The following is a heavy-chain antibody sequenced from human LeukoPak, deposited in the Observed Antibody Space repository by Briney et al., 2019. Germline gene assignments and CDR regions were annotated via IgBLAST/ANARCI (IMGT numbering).Heavy chain of an antibody. J-gene: IGHJ6*02. Sequence: GGSLRLSCAASGFTFNRCGMHWVRQAPGKGLEWVAVILYDGSHQYYTDSVKGRFTISRDNSKNTVFLQMDSLRAEDTGVYYCVKGSGTNDYGMDTWGQGTTVTVPS. CDR3: VKGSGTNDYGMDT. CDR2: ILYDGSHQ. CDR1: GFTFNRCG. D-gene: IGHD3-10*01. V-gene: IGHV3-30*18.